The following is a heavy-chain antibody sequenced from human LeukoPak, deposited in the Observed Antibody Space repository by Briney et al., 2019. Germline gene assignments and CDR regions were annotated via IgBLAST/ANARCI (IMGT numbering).Heavy chain of an antibody. CDR1: GGSISSSSYY. D-gene: IGHD5-12*01. CDR3: ARAVGGYGENWFDP. CDR2: IYYSGST. V-gene: IGHV4-39*07. Sequence: SETLSLTCTVSGGSISSSSYYWGWIRQPPGKGLEWIGSIYYSGSTYYNPSLKSRVTISVDTSKNQFSLKLSSVTAADTAVYYCARAVGGYGENWFDPWGQGTLVTVSS. J-gene: IGHJ5*02.